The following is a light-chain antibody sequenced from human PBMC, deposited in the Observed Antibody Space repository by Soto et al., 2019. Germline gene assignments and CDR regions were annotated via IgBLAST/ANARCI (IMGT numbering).Light chain of an antibody. CDR1: QDISNE. CDR2: DAS. J-gene: IGKJ3*01. CDR3: QQYKAYPYT. Sequence: DIQLTQSPSSLSASVGDRVTITCRASQDISNELTWFQQKPGKAPKSLIYDASSLQSGAPSKFSGSGSGTDFTLNTSSLQPEDFATYYCQQYKAYPYTFGPGTKVDIK. V-gene: IGKV1-16*02.